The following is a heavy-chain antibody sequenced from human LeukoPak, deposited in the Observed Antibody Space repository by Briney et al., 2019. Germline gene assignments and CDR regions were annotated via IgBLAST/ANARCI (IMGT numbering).Heavy chain of an antibody. J-gene: IGHJ3*02. D-gene: IGHD2-21*02. CDR1: GFTFSSCA. CDR2: ISGVGGKT. CDR3: AKDPIVFNSGDYYLGAFNI. Sequence: GGSLRLSCEASGFTFSSCALSWVRQAPGKGLEWVSAISGVGGKTWYADSVKGRFTISRANSKNTLYLQMNSLRAEDTALYYCAKDPIVFNSGDYYLGAFNIWGQGAMVTVSS. V-gene: IGHV3-23*01.